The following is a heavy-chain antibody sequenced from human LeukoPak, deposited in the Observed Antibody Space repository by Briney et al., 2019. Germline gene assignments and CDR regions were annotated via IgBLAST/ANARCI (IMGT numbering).Heavy chain of an antibody. CDR1: GFTFSNYA. V-gene: IGHV3-23*01. D-gene: IGHD3-22*01. J-gene: IGHJ4*02. Sequence: GGSLRLSCAASGFTFSNYAMSWVRQAPGKGREGVSAITSSGGGTYYVDSVKGRFTNSRDNSKNTLYLQVNSLRAEDTAVYYCAKRYYYDNSGLWDSWGQGALVTVSS. CDR3: AKRYYYDNSGLWDS. CDR2: ITSSGGGT.